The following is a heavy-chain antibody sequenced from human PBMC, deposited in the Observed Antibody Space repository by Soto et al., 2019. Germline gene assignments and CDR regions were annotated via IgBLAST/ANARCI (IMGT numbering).Heavy chain of an antibody. V-gene: IGHV3-15*01. Sequence: EVQLVESGGGLVEPGGSIRLSCVASGFTFTKAYMTWVRLAPGKGLEWVGRIKGSHAGGTTDYATSVKGRFTISRDDSKNTLYLQMNSLKTEDTSVYYCATEGGYPGSNFYGAYWGQGTLVTVSS. J-gene: IGHJ4*02. D-gene: IGHD1-26*01. CDR1: GFTFTKAY. CDR3: ATEGGYPGSNFYGAY. CDR2: IKGSHAGGTT.